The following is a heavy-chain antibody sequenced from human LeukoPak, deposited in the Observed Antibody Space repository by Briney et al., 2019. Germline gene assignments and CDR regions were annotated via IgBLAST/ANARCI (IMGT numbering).Heavy chain of an antibody. J-gene: IGHJ4*02. CDR3: AREHSRIVVVIANTALDY. V-gene: IGHV1-69*04. CDR2: IIPILGIA. CDR1: GGTFSSYA. D-gene: IGHD2-21*01. Sequence: SVKVSCKASGGTFSSYAISWVRQAPGHGLEWMGRIIPILGIANYAQKFQGRVTITADKSTSTAYMELSSLRSEDTAVYYCAREHSRIVVVIANTALDYWGQGTLVTVSS.